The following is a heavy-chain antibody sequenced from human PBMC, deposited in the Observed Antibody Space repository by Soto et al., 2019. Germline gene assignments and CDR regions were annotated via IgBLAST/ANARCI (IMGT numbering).Heavy chain of an antibody. D-gene: IGHD2-15*01. CDR3: ASVCSGGSCYGWFWFDP. J-gene: IGHJ5*02. CDR1: GGTFSSYA. V-gene: IGHV1-69*01. Sequence: QVQLVQSGAEVKKPGSSVKVSCKASGGTFSSYAISWVRQAPGQGLEWMGGIIPIFGTANYAQKFQGRVTITVDESTSTAYMELSSLRSEDTAVYYCASVCSGGSCYGWFWFDPWGQGTLVTVSS. CDR2: IIPIFGTA.